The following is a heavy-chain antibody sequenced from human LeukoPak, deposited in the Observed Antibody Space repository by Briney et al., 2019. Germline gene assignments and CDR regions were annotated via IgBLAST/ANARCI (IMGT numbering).Heavy chain of an antibody. CDR1: GGXFSSYA. D-gene: IGHD2-2*01. CDR2: IIPILGIA. V-gene: IGHV1-69*04. Sequence: ASVKVSCKASGGXFSSYAISWVRQAPGQGLEWMGRIIPILGIANYAQKFQGRVTITADKSTSTAYMELSSLRSEDTAVYYCARQSTSPNWFDPWGQGTLVTVSS. J-gene: IGHJ5*02. CDR3: ARQSTSPNWFDP.